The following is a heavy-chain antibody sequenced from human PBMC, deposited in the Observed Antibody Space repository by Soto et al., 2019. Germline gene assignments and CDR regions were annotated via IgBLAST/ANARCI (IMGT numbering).Heavy chain of an antibody. CDR1: GGSISSYY. D-gene: IGHD6-13*01. V-gene: IGHV4-59*01. CDR3: ARGFAHPWYSSSWYWFDP. CDR2: IYYSGST. Sequence: SETLSLTCTVSGGSISSYYWSWIRQPPGKGLEWIGYIYYSGSTNYNPSLKSRVTISVDTSKNQFSLKLSSVTAADTAVYYCARGFAHPWYSSSWYWFDPWGQGTLVTVSS. J-gene: IGHJ5*02.